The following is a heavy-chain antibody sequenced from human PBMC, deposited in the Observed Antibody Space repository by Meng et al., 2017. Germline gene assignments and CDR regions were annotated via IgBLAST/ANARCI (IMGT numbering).Heavy chain of an antibody. D-gene: IGHD6-6*01. CDR2: INHSGST. Sequence: QLQQWGEGLLKPSDALALTCAVYGGSFSGYYWSWIRQPPGKGLEWIGEINHSGSTNYNPSLKSRVTISVDTSKNQFSLKLSSVTAADTAVYYCARRGIAARPFYYWGQGTLVTVSS. CDR1: GGSFSGYY. CDR3: ARRGIAARPFYY. J-gene: IGHJ4*02. V-gene: IGHV4-34*01.